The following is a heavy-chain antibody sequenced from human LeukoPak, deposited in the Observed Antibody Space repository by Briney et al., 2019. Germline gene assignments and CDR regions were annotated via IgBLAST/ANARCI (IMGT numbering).Heavy chain of an antibody. J-gene: IGHJ5*02. CDR3: ARGYSTMGFDP. D-gene: IGHD3-10*01. Sequence: SETLSLTCAVYGGSFSGYYWSWIRQPPGKGLEWIGEINHSGSTNYNPSFKSRVTISVDTSKNQFSLKLSSVTAADTAVYYCARGYSTMGFDPWGQGTLVTVSS. V-gene: IGHV4-34*01. CDR2: INHSGST. CDR1: GGSFSGYY.